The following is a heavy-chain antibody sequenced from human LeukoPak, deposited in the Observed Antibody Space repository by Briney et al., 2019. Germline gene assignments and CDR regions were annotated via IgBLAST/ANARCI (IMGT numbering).Heavy chain of an antibody. CDR3: ARSRGLYYYDSSGYYHGYYFDY. J-gene: IGHJ4*02. Sequence: PSETLSLTCTVSGGSISSGDYYWSWIRQPPGKGLEWIGYIYYSGSTNYNPSLKSRVTISVDTSKNQFSLKLSSVTAADTAVYYCARSRGLYYYDSSGYYHGYYFDYWGQGTLVTVSS. CDR2: IYYSGST. CDR1: GGSISSGDYY. V-gene: IGHV4-61*08. D-gene: IGHD3-22*01.